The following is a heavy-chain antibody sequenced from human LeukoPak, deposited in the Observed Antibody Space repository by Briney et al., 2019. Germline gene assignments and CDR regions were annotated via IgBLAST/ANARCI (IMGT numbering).Heavy chain of an antibody. CDR3: ARDTSPHSSGWSDFDY. Sequence: ASVKVSCKASGYTFTGYYMHWVRQAPGQGLEWMGWINPNSGGTNYAQKFQGRVTMTRDTSISTAYMELSRLRSDDTAVYYCARDTSPHSSGWSDFDYWGQGTLVTVSS. CDR1: GYTFTGYY. D-gene: IGHD6-19*01. V-gene: IGHV1-2*02. CDR2: INPNSGGT. J-gene: IGHJ4*02.